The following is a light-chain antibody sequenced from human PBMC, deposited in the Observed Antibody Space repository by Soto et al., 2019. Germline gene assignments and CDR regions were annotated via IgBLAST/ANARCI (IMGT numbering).Light chain of an antibody. CDR3: QQSYSAPWT. Sequence: DIQMTQSPSSLSASVGDRVTITCRASQSIRNYLNWYQQKPGKAPQLLIYAASSLQSGVPSRFSGSGSGTDFTLTISSLQPEDFATYYCQQSYSAPWTFGQGTKVEIK. CDR2: AAS. CDR1: QSIRNY. V-gene: IGKV1-39*01. J-gene: IGKJ1*01.